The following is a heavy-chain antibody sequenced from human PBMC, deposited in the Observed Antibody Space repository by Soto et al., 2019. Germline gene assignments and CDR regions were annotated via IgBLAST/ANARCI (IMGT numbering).Heavy chain of an antibody. D-gene: IGHD6-13*01. V-gene: IGHV3-64*01. CDR3: ARQGYGSSWPNVYMDV. J-gene: IGHJ6*03. Sequence: DAQLVESGGGLVQPGGSLRLSCAASGFTFSNYEMHWVRQAPGKGLEYVSGISNNGAHTDYAKSVKGRFTISRDNSENTLYLQMGSLRAEDMALYYCARQGYGSSWPNVYMDVWGKGTTVTVSS. CDR1: GFTFSNYE. CDR2: ISNNGAHT.